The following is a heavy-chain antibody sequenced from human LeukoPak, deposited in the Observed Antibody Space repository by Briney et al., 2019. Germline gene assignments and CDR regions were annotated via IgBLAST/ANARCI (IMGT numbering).Heavy chain of an antibody. D-gene: IGHD6-19*01. CDR2: IWYDGSNK. CDR1: GFTFSNAW. CDR3: ARSVAGGAYFDY. Sequence: GGSLRLSCAASGFTFSNAWMSWVRQAPGKGLEWVADIWYDGSNKLYADSVKGRFTISRDNSKNTLYLQMNSLRAEDTAVYNCARSVAGGAYFDYWGQGTLVTVSS. V-gene: IGHV3-33*08. J-gene: IGHJ4*02.